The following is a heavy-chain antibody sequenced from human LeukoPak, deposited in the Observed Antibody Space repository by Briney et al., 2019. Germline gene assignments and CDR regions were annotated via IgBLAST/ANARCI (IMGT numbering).Heavy chain of an antibody. Sequence: PGGSLRLSCAASGFTFSSYSMNWVRQAPGKGLEWVSSISSSSSYIYYADSVKGRFTISRDNAKNSLYLQMNSLRAEDTAVYYCARADRRLSVVVAATRGIPDYWGQGTLVTVSS. J-gene: IGHJ4*02. CDR1: GFTFSSYS. CDR3: ARADRRLSVVVAATRGIPDY. D-gene: IGHD2-15*01. CDR2: ISSSSSYI. V-gene: IGHV3-21*01.